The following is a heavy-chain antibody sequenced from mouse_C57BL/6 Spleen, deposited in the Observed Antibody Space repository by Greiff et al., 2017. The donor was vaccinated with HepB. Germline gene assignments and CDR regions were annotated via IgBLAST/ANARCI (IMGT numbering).Heavy chain of an antibody. Sequence: VKLMESGAELVKPGASVKISCKASGYAFSSYWMNWVKQRPGKGLEWIGQIYPGDGDTNYNGKFKGKATLTADKSSSTAYMQLSSLTSEDSAVYFCARFPFYYGFDYWGQGTTLTVSS. D-gene: IGHD1-1*01. J-gene: IGHJ2*01. CDR1: GYAFSSYW. CDR3: ARFPFYYGFDY. V-gene: IGHV1-80*01. CDR2: IYPGDGDT.